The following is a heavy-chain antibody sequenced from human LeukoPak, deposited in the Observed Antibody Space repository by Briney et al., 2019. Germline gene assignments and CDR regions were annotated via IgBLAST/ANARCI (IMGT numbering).Heavy chain of an antibody. J-gene: IGHJ5*02. Sequence: GESLRLSCAVSGXSFNNYDMTWGGHPPARGLEGVIADTYHRGSTFYTASVKSRFTISRDNSKNTLSLQMNGLTAEATAMYYWAKMGQEQWLLNCFGPWGQGTRVTVST. CDR1: GXSFNNYD. CDR2: DTYHRGST. CDR3: AKMGQEQWLLNCFGP. V-gene: IGHV3-23*01. D-gene: IGHD6-19*01.